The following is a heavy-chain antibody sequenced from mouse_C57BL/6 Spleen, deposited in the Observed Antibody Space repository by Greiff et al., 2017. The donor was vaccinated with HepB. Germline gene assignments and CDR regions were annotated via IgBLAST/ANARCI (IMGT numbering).Heavy chain of an antibody. Sequence: EVQLQQSGPELVKPGASVKIPCKASGYTFTDYNMDWVKQSHGKSLEWIGDINPNNGGTIYNQKFKGKATLTVDKSSSTAYMELRSLKSEDTAVYYCARRGQLRLRGGAMDYWGQGTSVTVSS. CDR2: INPNNGGT. J-gene: IGHJ4*01. V-gene: IGHV1-18*01. CDR1: GYTFTDYN. CDR3: ARRGQLRLRGGAMDY. D-gene: IGHD3-2*02.